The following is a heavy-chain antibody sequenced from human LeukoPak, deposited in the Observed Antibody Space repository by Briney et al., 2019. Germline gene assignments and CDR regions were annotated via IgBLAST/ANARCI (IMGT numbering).Heavy chain of an antibody. CDR3: ARGGGIYGLWDY. Sequence: GGSLRLSCAASGFTFSSYWMHWVRQAPGKGLVWVSRIYSDGSSYTADSVKGRFTISRDNAKDTLYLQMNSLRVEDTAVYYCARGGGIYGLWDYWGQGTLVTVSP. CDR1: GFTFSSYW. D-gene: IGHD1-26*01. CDR2: IYSDGSSY. V-gene: IGHV3-74*03. J-gene: IGHJ4*02.